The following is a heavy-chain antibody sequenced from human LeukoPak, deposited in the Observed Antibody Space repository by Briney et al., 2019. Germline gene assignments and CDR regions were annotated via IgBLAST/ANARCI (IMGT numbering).Heavy chain of an antibody. CDR2: IKQDGSEK. CDR1: GFTFSSYR. V-gene: IGHV3-7*01. Sequence: GGSLRLSCAASGFTFSSYRMNWVRQAPGKGLERVANIKQDGSEKYYVDSVKGRFTISRDNAKNSLFLQMNSLRAEDTAVYYCARDTRTFDYWGQGTLVTVSS. CDR3: ARDTRTFDY. D-gene: IGHD1-26*01. J-gene: IGHJ4*02.